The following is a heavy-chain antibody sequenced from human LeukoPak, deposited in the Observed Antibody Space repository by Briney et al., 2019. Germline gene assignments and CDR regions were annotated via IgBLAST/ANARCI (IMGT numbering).Heavy chain of an antibody. CDR3: AKNAGRCSDGSCYSEVKY. CDR1: GYIFTGYY. CDR2: INPNSGGT. V-gene: IGHV1-2*02. Sequence: ASVKVSCKASGYIFTGYYMHWVRQAPGQGLEWMGWINPNSGGTNYAQKLQGRVTMTRDTSISTAYMEVSRLRYDDTAVYYCAKNAGRCSDGSCYSEVKYWGQGTLVTVSS. D-gene: IGHD2-15*01. J-gene: IGHJ4*02.